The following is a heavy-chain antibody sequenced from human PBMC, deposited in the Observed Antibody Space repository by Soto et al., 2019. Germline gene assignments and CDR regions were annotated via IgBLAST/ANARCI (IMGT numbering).Heavy chain of an antibody. CDR2: IYYSGST. CDR3: AKVAAAGHYYYYGMDV. J-gene: IGHJ6*02. V-gene: IGHV4-31*03. CDR1: GGSISSGGYY. D-gene: IGHD6-13*01. Sequence: QVQLQESGPGLVKPSQTLSLTCTVSGGSISSGGYYWSWIRQHPGKGLEWIGYIYYSGSTYYNPSLKSRVTISVDTSKNQFSLKLSSVTAADTAVYYCAKVAAAGHYYYYGMDVWGQGTTVTVSS.